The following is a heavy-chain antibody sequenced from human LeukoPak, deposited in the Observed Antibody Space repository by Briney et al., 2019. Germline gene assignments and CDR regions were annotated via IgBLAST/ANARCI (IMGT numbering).Heavy chain of an antibody. CDR2: ISWNSGSI. Sequence: PGGSLRLSCAASGFNFDDYAMHWVRQAPGKGLEWVSGISWNSGSIGYADSVKGRFTISRDNAKNSPYLQMNSLRAEDTALYYCAKDTYYYDSSGYGDWGQGTLVTVSS. J-gene: IGHJ4*02. CDR3: AKDTYYYDSSGYGD. CDR1: GFNFDDYA. D-gene: IGHD3-22*01. V-gene: IGHV3-9*01.